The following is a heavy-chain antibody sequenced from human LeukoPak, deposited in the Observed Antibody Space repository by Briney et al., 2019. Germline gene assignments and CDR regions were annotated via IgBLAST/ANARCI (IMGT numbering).Heavy chain of an antibody. CDR3: AKMTTVTTGAFDI. CDR2: ISWNSGSI. Sequence: PGRSLRLSCAASGFTFDDYAMHSVRQAPGNGLKWVSGISWNSGSIGYADSVKGRFTISRDNAKNSLYLQMNSLRAEDTALYYCAKMTTVTTGAFDIWGQGTMVTVSS. V-gene: IGHV3-9*01. J-gene: IGHJ3*02. CDR1: GFTFDDYA. D-gene: IGHD4-17*01.